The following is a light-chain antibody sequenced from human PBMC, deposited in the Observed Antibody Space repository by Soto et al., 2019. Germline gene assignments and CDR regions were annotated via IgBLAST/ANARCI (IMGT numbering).Light chain of an antibody. CDR3: QAWGSSAVV. CDR1: TLGDKY. CDR2: QDS. Sequence: SYELTQPPSVSVSPGQTASITCSGDTLGDKYACWYQQKPGQSPLLVIYQDSKRPSGVPERVSGSNSGNTATLTISRAEAVDDDDYYCQAWGSSAVVFGGGTKLTVL. V-gene: IGLV3-1*01. J-gene: IGLJ2*01.